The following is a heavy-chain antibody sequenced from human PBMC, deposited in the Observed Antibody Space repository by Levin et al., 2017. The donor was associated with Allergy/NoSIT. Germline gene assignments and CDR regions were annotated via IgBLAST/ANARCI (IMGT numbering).Heavy chain of an antibody. J-gene: IGHJ3*02. CDR3: SVGYDSSGYYEAAFDI. V-gene: IGHV2-5*01. CDR2: IYWNDDK. D-gene: IGHD3-22*01. CDR1: GFSLSTSGVG. Sequence: SGPTLVKPPQTLTLTCTFSGFSLSTSGVGVGWIRQPPGKALEWLALIYWNDDKRYSPSLKSRLTITKDTSKNQVVLTMTNMDPVDTATYYCSVGYDSSGYYEAAFDIWGQGTMVTVSS.